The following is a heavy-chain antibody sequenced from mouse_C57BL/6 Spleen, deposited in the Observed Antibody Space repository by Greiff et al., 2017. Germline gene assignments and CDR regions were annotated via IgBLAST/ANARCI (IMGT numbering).Heavy chain of an antibody. CDR3: TRSGGFAY. V-gene: IGHV1-15*01. D-gene: IGHD3-1*01. CDR2: IDPETGGT. J-gene: IGHJ3*01. CDR1: GYTFTDYE. Sequence: VQLQQSGAELVRPGASVTLSCKASGYTFTDYEMHWVKQTPVHGLAWIGAIDPETGGTAYNQKFKGKAILTADKSSSTAYMELRSLTSEDSAVYYCTRSGGFAYWGQGTLVTVSA.